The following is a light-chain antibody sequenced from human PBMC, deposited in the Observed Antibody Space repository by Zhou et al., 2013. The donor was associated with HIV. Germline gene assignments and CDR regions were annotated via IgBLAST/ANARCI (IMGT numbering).Light chain of an antibody. Sequence: GDRVTITCRASQAIRSSLDWFQQKPGEAPKLLINDASKLESGVPSRFSGSGSGTDFTLTITSLHPEDFATYYCQQSYSTPQTFGPGTKVDIK. CDR2: DAS. CDR1: QAIRSS. CDR3: QQSYSTPQT. V-gene: IGKV1-13*02. J-gene: IGKJ3*01.